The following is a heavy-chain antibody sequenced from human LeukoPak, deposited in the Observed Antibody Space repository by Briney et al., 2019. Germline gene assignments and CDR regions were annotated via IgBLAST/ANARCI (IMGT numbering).Heavy chain of an antibody. CDR1: GYSFTTYW. J-gene: IGHJ4*02. V-gene: IGHV5-51*01. CDR3: ARPFRGGSYGNFDY. Sequence: GESLKISCKGSGYSFTTYWIAWVRHMPGKGMEWMGIIYPGDSDTRYNPSFQGRVTISADKSISTAYLQWSSLKASDTAMYYCARPFRGGSYGNFDYWGQGALVTVSS. CDR2: IYPGDSDT. D-gene: IGHD1-26*01.